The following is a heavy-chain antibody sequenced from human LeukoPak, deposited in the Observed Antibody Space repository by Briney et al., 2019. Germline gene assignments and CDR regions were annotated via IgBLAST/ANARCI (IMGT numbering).Heavy chain of an antibody. CDR3: ARGRKAAAGTGRVDY. CDR1: GGSFSGYY. D-gene: IGHD6-13*01. V-gene: IGHV4-34*01. CDR2: ISHSGST. J-gene: IGHJ4*02. Sequence: TSETLSLTCAVFGGSFSGYYWSWIRQPPGKGLEWIGEISHSGSTNYNPSLKSRVTISVDTSKNQFSLKLSSVTAADTAVYYCARGRKAAAGTGRVDYWGQGTLVTVSS.